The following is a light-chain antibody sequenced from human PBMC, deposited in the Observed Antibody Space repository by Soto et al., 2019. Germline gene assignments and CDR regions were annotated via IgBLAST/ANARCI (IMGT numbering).Light chain of an antibody. CDR3: QQANSFPRT. CDR2: AAS. J-gene: IGKJ3*01. V-gene: IGKV1-8*01. CDR1: QGISSY. Sequence: AIRMTQFPSSLSASTGDRVTITCRASQGISSYLAWYQQKPGKAPKLLIYAASTLQSGVPSRFSGSGSGTDFTLTISSLQPEDFATYYCQQANSFPRTFGPGTKVDIK.